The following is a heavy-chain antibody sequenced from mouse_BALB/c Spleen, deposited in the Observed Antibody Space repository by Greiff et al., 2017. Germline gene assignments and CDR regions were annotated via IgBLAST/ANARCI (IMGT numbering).Heavy chain of an antibody. V-gene: IGHV3-8*02. CDR3: ARRGHLYWYFDV. CDR1: GDSITSGY. D-gene: IGHD3-3*01. CDR2: ISYSGST. J-gene: IGHJ1*01. Sequence: EVKLVESGPSLVKPSQTLSLTCSVTGDSITSGYWNWIRKFPGNKLEYMGYISYSGSTYYNPSLKSRISITRDTSKNQYYLQLNSVTTEDTATYYCARRGHLYWYFDVWGAGTTVTVSS.